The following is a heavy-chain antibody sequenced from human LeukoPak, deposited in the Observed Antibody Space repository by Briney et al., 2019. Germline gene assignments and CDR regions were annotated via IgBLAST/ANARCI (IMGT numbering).Heavy chain of an antibody. D-gene: IGHD3-22*01. CDR1: GYTFTGFY. CDR3: ARDTDSSGYYFY. J-gene: IGHJ4*02. V-gene: IGHV1-2*02. CDR2: INPNSGGT. Sequence: ASVKVSCKASGYTFTGFYMHWVRQAPGQGLEWMGCINPNSGGTNYAQKFQGRVTMTRDTSISTAYMELSRLRSDDTAVYYCARDTDSSGYYFYWGQGTLVTVSS.